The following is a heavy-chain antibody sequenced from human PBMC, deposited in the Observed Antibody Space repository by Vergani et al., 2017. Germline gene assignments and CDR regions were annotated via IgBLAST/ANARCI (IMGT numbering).Heavy chain of an antibody. V-gene: IGHV3-48*02. CDR3: ARGPVAYSSSWYPEY. CDR2: ISSSSSII. J-gene: IGHJ4*02. D-gene: IGHD6-13*01. CDR1: GFTFSSYN. Sequence: EVQLVESGGGLVQPGGSLRLSCAASGFTFSSYNMNWVRQAPGKGLEWVSYISSSSSIIYYADSVRGRFTISRDNAKNSLYLQMSSLRDEDTALYYCARGPVAYSSSWYPEYWGQGTLVTVSS.